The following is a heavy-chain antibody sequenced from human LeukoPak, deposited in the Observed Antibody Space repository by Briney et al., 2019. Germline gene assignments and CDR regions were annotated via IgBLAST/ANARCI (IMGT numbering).Heavy chain of an antibody. V-gene: IGHV4-39*01. CDR1: GGSIPTKNFY. CDR3: ARHERCSSINCIYNWFDP. D-gene: IGHD2-2*01. J-gene: IGHJ5*02. Sequence: SETLSLTCTVSGGSIPTKNFYWGWIRQPPGKGLEWIGSVFYSGRNYYNPSLKSRVTIFVDPSKNPLSLTLRSVTAADTAVYYCARHERCSSINCIYNWFDPWGQGTLVIVSS. CDR2: VFYSGRN.